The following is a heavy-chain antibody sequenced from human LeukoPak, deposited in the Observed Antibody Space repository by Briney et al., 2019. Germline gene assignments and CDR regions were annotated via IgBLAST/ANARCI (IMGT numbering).Heavy chain of an antibody. J-gene: IGHJ4*02. Sequence: SETLSLTCSVSGASVSGGDYYWSWIRQPAGKGLEWIGRVYGGLSSQRNPSHQYNPSLMSRLTISADTSRNQFSLSLHSVTAADTAIYYCARDRQEGGMRVSSFQYWGQGTAVTVSS. CDR3: ARDRQEGGMRVSSFQY. CDR1: GASVSGGDYY. D-gene: IGHD2-15*01. CDR2: VYGGLSSQRNPSH. V-gene: IGHV4-61*02.